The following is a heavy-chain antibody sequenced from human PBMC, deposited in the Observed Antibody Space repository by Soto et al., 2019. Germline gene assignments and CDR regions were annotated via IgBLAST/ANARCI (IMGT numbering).Heavy chain of an antibody. Sequence: QVQLVQSGAEERKPGASVKLSCRASGYTFISYAIHWVRQAPGQRLEWMGWVNPATGHTEYSQKFQGRVTITRNTSISTAYMELSSLRSEDTAVYYCAREITDYGMDVWGQGTTVTVSS. CDR2: VNPATGHT. CDR1: GYTFISYA. V-gene: IGHV1-3*05. D-gene: IGHD1-20*01. CDR3: AREITDYGMDV. J-gene: IGHJ6*02.